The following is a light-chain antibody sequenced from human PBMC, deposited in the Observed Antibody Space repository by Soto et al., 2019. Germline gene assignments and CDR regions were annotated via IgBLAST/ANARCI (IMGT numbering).Light chain of an antibody. Sequence: QFVLTRPASVSGSPGQTITISCTGTSSDVGRYNTVSWYQHHPGKAPKLIIYEVTHRPAGISDRFSASKSGNTASLTISGLQAEDEADYYCNSLRVNHLYVFGSGTKVTVL. CDR1: SSDVGRYNT. CDR3: NSLRVNHLYV. J-gene: IGLJ1*01. V-gene: IGLV2-14*01. CDR2: EVT.